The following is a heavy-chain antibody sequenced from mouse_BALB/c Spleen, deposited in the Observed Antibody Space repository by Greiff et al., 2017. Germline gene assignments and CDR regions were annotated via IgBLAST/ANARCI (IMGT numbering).Heavy chain of an antibody. Sequence: EVQGVESGPGLVKPSQSLSLTCTVTGYSITSDYAWNWIRQFPGNKLEWMGYISYSGSTSYNPSLKSRISITRDTSKNQFFLQLNSVTTEDTATYYCASMITTRSFAYWGQGTLVTVSA. J-gene: IGHJ3*01. CDR2: ISYSGST. CDR3: ASMITTRSFAY. V-gene: IGHV3-2*02. CDR1: GYSITSDYA. D-gene: IGHD2-4*01.